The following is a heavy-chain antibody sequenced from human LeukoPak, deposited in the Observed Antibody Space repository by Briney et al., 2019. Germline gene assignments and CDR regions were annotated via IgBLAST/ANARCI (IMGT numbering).Heavy chain of an antibody. CDR2: LSYDGSNK. CDR1: GFTFSSYA. V-gene: IGHV3-30-3*01. D-gene: IGHD3-10*01. CDR3: ASPGPYGSGSYFDY. J-gene: IGHJ4*02. Sequence: GGPLRFSCAASGFTFSSYAMHWVRQAPGKGLEWVAVLSYDGSNKYYAGSVKGRFTISRDNSKNTLYLQMNSLRAEDTAVYYCASPGPYGSGSYFDYWGQGTLVTVSS.